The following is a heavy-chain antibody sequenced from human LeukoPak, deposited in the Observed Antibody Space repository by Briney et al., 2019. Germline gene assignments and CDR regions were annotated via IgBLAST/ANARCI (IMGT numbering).Heavy chain of an antibody. Sequence: EWMGWISAYNGNTNYAQKLQGRVTMTTDTSTSTAYMELRSLRSDDTAVYYCARDLGNLGDIWGQGTMVTVSS. V-gene: IGHV1-18*01. D-gene: IGHD1-7*01. J-gene: IGHJ3*02. CDR3: ARDLGNLGDI. CDR2: ISAYNGNT.